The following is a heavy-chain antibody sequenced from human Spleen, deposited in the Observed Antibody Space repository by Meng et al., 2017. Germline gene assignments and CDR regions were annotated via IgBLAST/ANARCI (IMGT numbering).Heavy chain of an antibody. CDR1: GFTFGSYA. CDR3: VKERVGA. CDR2: ISGSGGST. J-gene: IGHJ5*02. V-gene: IGHV3-23*04. Sequence: EGQLGESGGGLVQPGGSLTLSLAASGFTFGSYAMSWVRQAPGKGLEWVSAISGSGGSTYYADSVKGRFAISRDNVKNTLFLQMTSLRVEDTAVYHCVKERVGAWGQGTLVTVSS. D-gene: IGHD1-26*01.